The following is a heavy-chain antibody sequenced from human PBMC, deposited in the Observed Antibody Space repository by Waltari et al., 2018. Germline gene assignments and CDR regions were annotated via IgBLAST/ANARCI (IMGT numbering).Heavy chain of an antibody. CDR2: INNAGDDT. CDR3: AKLAGISAWFFDY. CDR1: GFTSRCCA. D-gene: IGHD1-1*01. V-gene: IGHV3-23*01. J-gene: IGHJ4*02. Sequence: EVQVLESGGGLVQPGGSLRLLCAASGFTSRCCAMSWVSQAPGKGLAWVSTINNAGDDTYYADSVRGRFTISRDNSKNTLYLQVNSLRAEDTAIYYCAKLAGISAWFFDYWGQGTLVTVSS.